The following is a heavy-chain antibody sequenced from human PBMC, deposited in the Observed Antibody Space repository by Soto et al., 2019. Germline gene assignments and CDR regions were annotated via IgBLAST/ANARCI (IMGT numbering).Heavy chain of an antibody. CDR2: ISGNGGYT. CDR1: GFTFNNYA. J-gene: IGHJ5*02. D-gene: IGHD3-22*01. Sequence: GGSLRLCCAASGFTFNNYAMNWVRQAPGKGLEWVSIISGNGGYTFYADSVKGRFTISRDNSKNTLFLQMNSLRAEDTAIYYCAKDSTMIVVPGGWFDAWGQGTLVTVSS. CDR3: AKDSTMIVVPGGWFDA. V-gene: IGHV3-23*01.